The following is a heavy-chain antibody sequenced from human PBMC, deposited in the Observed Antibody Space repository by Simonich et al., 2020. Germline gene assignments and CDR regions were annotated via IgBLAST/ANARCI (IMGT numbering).Heavy chain of an antibody. Sequence: QVRLQESGPGLVKPSETLSLTCTVSGGSISSYYWSWIRQPPGKGLEWIGYIYYSGSTNYNPSLKSRVTISVDTSKNQFSLKLSPVTAADTAVYYCARSLGYYYYYYGMDVWGQGTTVTVSS. CDR1: GGSISSYY. CDR2: IYYSGST. CDR3: ARSLGYYYYYYGMDV. J-gene: IGHJ6*02. D-gene: IGHD1-26*01. V-gene: IGHV4-59*08.